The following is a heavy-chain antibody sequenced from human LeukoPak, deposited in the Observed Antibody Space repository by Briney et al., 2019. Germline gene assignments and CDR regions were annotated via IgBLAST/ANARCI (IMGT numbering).Heavy chain of an antibody. V-gene: IGHV3-74*01. CDR3: ARDVLSIAARPSDY. CDR1: GFTFSSYW. CDR2: INSDGSST. D-gene: IGHD6-6*01. Sequence: GGSLRLSCAASGFTFSSYWMHWVRQAPGKGLVWVSRINSDGSSTSYADSVKGRFTISRDNAKNTLYLQMNSLGAEDTAVYYCARDVLSIAARPSDYWGQGTLVTVSS. J-gene: IGHJ4*02.